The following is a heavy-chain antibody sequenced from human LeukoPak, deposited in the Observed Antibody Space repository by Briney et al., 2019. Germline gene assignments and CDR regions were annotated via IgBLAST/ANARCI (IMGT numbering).Heavy chain of an antibody. CDR3: ARAYGDYEKFDY. Sequence: PSETLSLTCAVYGGSFSGYFWSWIHQPPGKGLEWIGEINHRRSTNYNPSLKSRVTISVDTSKNQFSLKLSSVTAADTAVYYCARAYGDYEKFDYWGQGTLVTVSS. CDR1: GGSFSGYF. J-gene: IGHJ4*02. D-gene: IGHD4-17*01. V-gene: IGHV4-34*01. CDR2: INHRRST.